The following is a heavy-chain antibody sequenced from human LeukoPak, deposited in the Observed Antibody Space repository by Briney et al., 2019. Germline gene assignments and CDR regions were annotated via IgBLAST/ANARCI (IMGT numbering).Heavy chain of an antibody. J-gene: IGHJ4*02. CDR1: GYTFTGYY. V-gene: IGHV1-2*02. D-gene: IGHD3-3*01. CDR3: ARGDFWSGYAYYFDY. Sequence: ASVKVSCKASGYTFTGYYMDWVRQAPGQGLEWMGLINPNSGGTNYAQKFQGRVTMTRDTSISTAYMELSRLRSDDTAVYYCARGDFWSGYAYYFDYWGQGTLVTVSS. CDR2: INPNSGGT.